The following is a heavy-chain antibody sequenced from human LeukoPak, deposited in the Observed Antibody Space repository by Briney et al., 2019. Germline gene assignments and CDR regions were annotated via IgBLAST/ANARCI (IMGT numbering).Heavy chain of an antibody. D-gene: IGHD3-16*01. CDR3: ARGKSYRGGEVDY. CDR1: GYTFTSYD. Sequence: GTSVKVSCKASGYTFTSYDINWVRQATGQGLEWMGWMNPNSGNTGYAQKFQGRVTITRNTSISTAYMELSSLRSEDTAVYYCARGKSYRGGEVDYWGQGTLVTVSS. V-gene: IGHV1-8*03. J-gene: IGHJ4*02. CDR2: MNPNSGNT.